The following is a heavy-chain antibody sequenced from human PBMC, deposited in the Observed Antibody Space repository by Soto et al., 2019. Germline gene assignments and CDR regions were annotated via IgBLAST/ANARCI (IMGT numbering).Heavy chain of an antibody. D-gene: IGHD4-4*01. J-gene: IGHJ6*02. CDR3: LRHFHSNYQGGMDV. V-gene: IGHV4-4*02. CDR1: GGSISSSNW. Sequence: PSETLSLTCAVSGGSISSSNWCSWVRQPPVKGLEWIGEIYHSGSTNYNPSRKSRVTISVDKSKNQFSLKLSSVTAADTAVYNCLRHFHSNYQGGMDVWGQGTTVTVSS. CDR2: IYHSGST.